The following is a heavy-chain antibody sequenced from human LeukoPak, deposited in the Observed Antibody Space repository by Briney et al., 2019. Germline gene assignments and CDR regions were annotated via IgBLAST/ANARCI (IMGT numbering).Heavy chain of an antibody. V-gene: IGHV3-30*03. Sequence: GGSLRLSCAASGFTFSSYGMHWVRQAPGKGLEWVAVISYDGSNKYYADSVKGRFTISRDNSKNTLYLQVNSLRAEDTAVYYCATTVVARDAFDIWGQGTMVTVSS. J-gene: IGHJ3*02. D-gene: IGHD2-15*01. CDR1: GFTFSSYG. CDR3: ATTVVARDAFDI. CDR2: ISYDGSNK.